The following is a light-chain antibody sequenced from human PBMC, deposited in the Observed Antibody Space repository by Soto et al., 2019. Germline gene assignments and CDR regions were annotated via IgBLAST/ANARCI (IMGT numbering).Light chain of an antibody. Sequence: EIVLTQSPGTLSLSPGERATLSCRASQSVSSSYLAWYQQKPGQAPRLLIYDASSRATGIPDRFSGSGSGTDFTLTISRLEPEDFAVYYCQKYGSSPKWTFGQGTKVEIK. CDR3: QKYGSSPKWT. V-gene: IGKV3-20*01. CDR1: QSVSSSY. J-gene: IGKJ1*01. CDR2: DAS.